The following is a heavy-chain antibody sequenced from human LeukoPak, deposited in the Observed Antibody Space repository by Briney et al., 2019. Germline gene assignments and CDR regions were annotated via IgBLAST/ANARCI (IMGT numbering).Heavy chain of an antibody. Sequence: GGSLRLSCVASGFKFSHYSMNWVRQAPGKGREWVSYISSSGSTIYYADSVKGRFTISRDNAKNSLYLQMNSLRAEDTAVYYCAREFYGDYRYDAFDIWGQGTMVTVSS. V-gene: IGHV3-48*04. CDR2: ISSSGSTI. CDR1: GFKFSHYS. D-gene: IGHD4-17*01. J-gene: IGHJ3*02. CDR3: AREFYGDYRYDAFDI.